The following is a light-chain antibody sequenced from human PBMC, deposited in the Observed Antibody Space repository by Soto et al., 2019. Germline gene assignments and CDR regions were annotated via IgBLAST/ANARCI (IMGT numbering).Light chain of an antibody. CDR3: QHYGSSPYT. Sequence: EIVLTQSPGTLSLSPGERATLSCRASQSVSSSYLAWYQQKPGQAPRLLIYGASSRATGITDRFSGSASGTDFTLTISRLEPEDFAVYYCQHYGSSPYTFGQGTKLEIK. V-gene: IGKV3-20*01. J-gene: IGKJ2*01. CDR1: QSVSSSY. CDR2: GAS.